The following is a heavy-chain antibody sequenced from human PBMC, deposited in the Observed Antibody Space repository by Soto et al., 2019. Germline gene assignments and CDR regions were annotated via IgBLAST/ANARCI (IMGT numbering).Heavy chain of an antibody. CDR3: ARGGFYAGVWAKFSRYGLDV. J-gene: IGHJ6*02. Sequence: QVRLVQSAGEVKKPGASVKVSCKTSGYTFIRYGITWVRQAPGQGLEWMGWISPYNDYTNYAQKFQGRVTMTTDTSTKTVYVELRPLTSDDTAVYYCARGGFYAGVWAKFSRYGLDVWGQGTTVSVSS. D-gene: IGHD3-16*01. CDR1: GYTFIRYG. V-gene: IGHV1-18*01. CDR2: ISPYNDYT.